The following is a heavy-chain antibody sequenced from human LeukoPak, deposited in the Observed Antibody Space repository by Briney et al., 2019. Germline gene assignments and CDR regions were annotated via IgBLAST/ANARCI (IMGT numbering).Heavy chain of an antibody. V-gene: IGHV3-33*01. CDR3: ARHDSSGYYYFDY. J-gene: IGHJ4*02. D-gene: IGHD3-22*01. CDR2: IWYDGSNK. Sequence: GGSLRLSCAGSGFTFSSYGMHWVRQAPGKGLEWVAVIWYDGSNKYYADSVKGRFTISRDNSKNTLYLQMNSLRAEDTAVYYCARHDSSGYYYFDYWGQGTLVTVSS. CDR1: GFTFSSYG.